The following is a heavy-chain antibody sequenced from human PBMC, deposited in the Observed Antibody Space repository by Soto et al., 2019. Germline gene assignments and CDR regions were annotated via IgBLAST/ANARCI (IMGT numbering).Heavy chain of an antibody. Sequence: EVQLVESGGGLVQPGGSLRLSCAASGFTFSSYSMNWVRQAPGKWLEWVSYISSSSSTIYYADSVKGRLTISRDNAKNSLYLQMNSLRAEDTAVYYCARDSAPDFGHHAFEIWGQGTMVTVSS. J-gene: IGHJ3*02. D-gene: IGHD3-3*01. CDR3: ARDSAPDFGHHAFEI. V-gene: IGHV3-48*01. CDR1: GFTFSSYS. CDR2: ISSSSSTI.